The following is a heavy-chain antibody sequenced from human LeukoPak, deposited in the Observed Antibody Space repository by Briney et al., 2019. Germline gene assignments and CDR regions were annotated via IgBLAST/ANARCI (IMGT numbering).Heavy chain of an antibody. Sequence: GGSLRICCAASGFTFSTYWMSWVRQAPGKGLEWVANIHQDGNEKYYVDAVKGRFTISRDNAKNSLYLQMNSLRVEDKAVYYCARGDDFSGDYWGQGTLVTVSS. CDR1: GFTFSTYW. V-gene: IGHV3-7*04. CDR3: ARGDDFSGDY. J-gene: IGHJ4*02. CDR2: IHQDGNEK. D-gene: IGHD1-1*01.